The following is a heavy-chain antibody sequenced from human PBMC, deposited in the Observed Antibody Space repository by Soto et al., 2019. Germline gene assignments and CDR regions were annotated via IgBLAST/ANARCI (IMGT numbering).Heavy chain of an antibody. CDR3: ATGRVYFGSKS. CDR1: GGSITSYY. Sequence: QVQLQESGPGLVKPLETLSLTCTVPGGSITSYYLCWVRQPPGKGLEWIGYIYYNGNSNYNPSLKRRLSISWDPAKNPFSLLRSTLTGADTDVYYCATGRVYFGSKSRGQRTLVTVSP. J-gene: IGHJ4*02. V-gene: IGHV4-59*03. D-gene: IGHD3-10*01. CDR2: IYYNGNS.